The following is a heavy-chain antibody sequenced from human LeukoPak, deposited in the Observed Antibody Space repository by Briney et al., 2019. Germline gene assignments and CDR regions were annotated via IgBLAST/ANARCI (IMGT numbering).Heavy chain of an antibody. CDR3: ARGLRNYDILTGHYEDTFDI. J-gene: IGHJ3*02. CDR1: GYTFTSYG. V-gene: IGHV1-18*01. CDR2: ISGYNDDT. Sequence: ASVKVSCKASGYTFTSYGLSWVRQAPGQGLEWMAWISGYNDDTNYAQKLQGRVTVTTDTSTNTAYMELRSLRSDDTAVYYCARGLRNYDILTGHYEDTFDIWGQGTMVTVSA. D-gene: IGHD3-9*01.